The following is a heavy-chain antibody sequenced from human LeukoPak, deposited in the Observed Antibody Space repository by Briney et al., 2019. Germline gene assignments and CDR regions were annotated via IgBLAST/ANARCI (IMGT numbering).Heavy chain of an antibody. CDR3: ASSLNTVMVSPYYLEY. CDR2: LTSGGVSA. CDR1: GFTLSDYS. V-gene: IGHV3-11*04. Sequence: GGSLRLSCAASGFTLSDYSLTWVRQAPGQGLEWISFLTSGGVSAFYADSVRGRFTVSRDDARNSLSLYMNTLRADDTAVYYCASSLNTVMVSPYYLEYWGPGTLVTVSS. D-gene: IGHD5-18*01. J-gene: IGHJ4*02.